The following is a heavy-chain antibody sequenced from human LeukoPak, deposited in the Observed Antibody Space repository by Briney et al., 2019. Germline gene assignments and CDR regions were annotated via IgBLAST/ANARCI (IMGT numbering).Heavy chain of an antibody. J-gene: IGHJ4*02. Sequence: SETLSLTCAVSGGSISSGGYSWSWIRQPPGKGLEWIGYIYHSGSTYYNPSLKSRVTISVDRSKNQFSLKLSPVTAADTAVYYCASAKSLYGGYDYWGQGTLVTVSS. CDR1: GGSISSGGYS. D-gene: IGHD4-23*01. CDR3: ASAKSLYGGYDY. CDR2: IYHSGST. V-gene: IGHV4-30-2*01.